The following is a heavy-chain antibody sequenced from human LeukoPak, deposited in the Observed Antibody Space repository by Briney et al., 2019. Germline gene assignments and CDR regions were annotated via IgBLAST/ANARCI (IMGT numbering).Heavy chain of an antibody. Sequence: PSETLSLTCTVSGGSISSGSYYWSWIRQPAGKGLEWIGRIYTSGSTNYNPSLKSRVTISVDTSKNQFSLKLSSVTAADTAVYYCARELISRYSSSWYYFGYWGQGTLVTVSS. J-gene: IGHJ4*02. CDR3: ARELISRYSSSWYYFGY. D-gene: IGHD6-13*01. V-gene: IGHV4-61*02. CDR2: IYTSGST. CDR1: GGSISSGSYY.